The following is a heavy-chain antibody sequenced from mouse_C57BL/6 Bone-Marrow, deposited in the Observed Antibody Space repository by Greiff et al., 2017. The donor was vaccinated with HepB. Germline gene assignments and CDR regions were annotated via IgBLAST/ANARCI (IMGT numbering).Heavy chain of an antibody. Sequence: QVQLKQPGAELVKPGASVKVSCKASGYTFTSYWMHWVKQRPGQGLEWIGRIHPSDSDNNYNQKFKGKATLTVDKSSSTAYMQLSSLTSEDSAVYYCAIEQRGRAMDYWGQGTSVTVSS. CDR2: IHPSDSDN. J-gene: IGHJ4*01. CDR1: GYTFTSYW. V-gene: IGHV1-74*01. CDR3: AIEQRGRAMDY. D-gene: IGHD6-1*01.